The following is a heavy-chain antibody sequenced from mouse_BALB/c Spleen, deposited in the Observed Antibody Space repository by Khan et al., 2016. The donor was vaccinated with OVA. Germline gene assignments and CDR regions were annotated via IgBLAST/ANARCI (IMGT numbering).Heavy chain of an antibody. CDR3: ARVGYNGTMDS. V-gene: IGHV9-3-1*01. D-gene: IGHD2-14*01. CDR2: INTYTGDP. Sequence: VQLQQSGPELKKPGETVKISCKASGYTLRNNGMNWVKQTPGKGLKWMGWINTYTGDPTYADDFKGRFAFSLETSADTAYLQINNLKNEDTATYFCARVGYNGTMDSWGQGTSVTVSS. CDR1: GYTLRNNG. J-gene: IGHJ4*01.